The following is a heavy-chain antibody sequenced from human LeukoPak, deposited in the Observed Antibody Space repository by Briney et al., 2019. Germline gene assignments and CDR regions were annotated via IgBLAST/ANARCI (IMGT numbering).Heavy chain of an antibody. J-gene: IGHJ4*02. V-gene: IGHV4-59*01. CDR3: ARGTTMGASAY. CDR2: IYYSGST. D-gene: IGHD1-26*01. CDR1: GGSISSYY. Sequence: SETLSLTCTVSGGSISSYYWSWIRQPPGKGLEWIGYIYYSGSTNYNPSLKSRVTISVDTSKNQFSLKLSSVTAADTAVYYCARGTTMGASAYWGQGTLVAVSS.